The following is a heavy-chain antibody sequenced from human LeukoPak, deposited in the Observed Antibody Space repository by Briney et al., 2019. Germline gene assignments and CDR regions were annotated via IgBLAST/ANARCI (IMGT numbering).Heavy chain of an antibody. V-gene: IGHV1-18*01. Sequence: ASVKVSCKASGGTFSSYAISWVRQAPGQGLEWMGWISAYNGNTNYAQKLQGRVTMTTDTSTSTAYMELRSLRSDDTAVYYCARADLGIQLRLEMGRKLIYFDYWGQGTLVTVSS. D-gene: IGHD5-18*01. CDR3: ARADLGIQLRLEMGRKLIYFDY. CDR2: ISAYNGNT. J-gene: IGHJ4*02. CDR1: GGTFSSYA.